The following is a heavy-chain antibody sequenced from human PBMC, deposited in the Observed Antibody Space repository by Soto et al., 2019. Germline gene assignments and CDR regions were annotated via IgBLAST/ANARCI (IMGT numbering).Heavy chain of an antibody. D-gene: IGHD3-16*01. V-gene: IGHV3-33*01. J-gene: IGHJ4*02. Sequence: QVQLVESGGGVVQPGTSLRLSCAASGFTVSGFGMHWVRQAPGKGLEWVAFIRFDGSHKNYADSVKGRYTISRDNSKNTLFLQMNSLRGEDTAVYYCAREGWGSGWGPFDYWGQGTLVTVSS. CDR2: IRFDGSHK. CDR1: GFTVSGFG. CDR3: AREGWGSGWGPFDY.